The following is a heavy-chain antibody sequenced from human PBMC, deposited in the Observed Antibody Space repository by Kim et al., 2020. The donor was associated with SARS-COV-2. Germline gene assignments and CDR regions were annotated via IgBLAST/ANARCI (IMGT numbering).Heavy chain of an antibody. J-gene: IGHJ3*02. D-gene: IGHD3-10*01. V-gene: IGHV4-59*13. CDR2: IYYSGST. Sequence: SETLSLTCTVSGGSISSYYWSWIRQPPGKGLEWIGYIYYSGSTNYNPSLKSRVTISVDTSKNQFSLKLSSVTAADTAVYYCAREGHITSAFDIWGQGTMVTVSS. CDR1: GGSISSYY. CDR3: AREGHITSAFDI.